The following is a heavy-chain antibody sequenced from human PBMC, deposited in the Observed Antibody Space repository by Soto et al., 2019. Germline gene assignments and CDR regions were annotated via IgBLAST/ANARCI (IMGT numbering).Heavy chain of an antibody. CDR3: ARDSVAARGGHYYYGMDV. D-gene: IGHD6-6*01. V-gene: IGHV1-18*01. J-gene: IGHJ6*02. Sequence: ASVKVSCKASGYTFTSYGISWVRQAPGQGLEWMGWISAYNGNTNYAQKLQGRVTMTTDTSTSTAYMELRSLRSDDTAVYYCARDSVAARGGHYYYGMDVWGQGTTVTVSS. CDR1: GYTFTSYG. CDR2: ISAYNGNT.